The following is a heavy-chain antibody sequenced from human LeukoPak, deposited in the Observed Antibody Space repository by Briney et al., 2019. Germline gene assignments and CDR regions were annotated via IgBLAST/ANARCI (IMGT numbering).Heavy chain of an antibody. CDR3: ASRDLSSGSYAS. D-gene: IGHD1-26*01. CDR1: GYRFTSYW. J-gene: IGHJ4*02. Sequence: GESLKISCKGSGYRFTSYWIGWVRQMPGKGLECMGIIYPGDSETRYSPSFQGQVTISADKSISTAYLQWNILKASDTAMYYCASRDLSSGSYASWGQGTLVTVSS. CDR2: IYPGDSET. V-gene: IGHV5-51*01.